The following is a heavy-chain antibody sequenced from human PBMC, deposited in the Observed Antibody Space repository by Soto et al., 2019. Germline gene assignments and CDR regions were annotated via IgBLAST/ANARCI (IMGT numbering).Heavy chain of an antibody. V-gene: IGHV3-23*01. CDR2: INGGGDSP. CDR3: AKRGKFGGFDY. J-gene: IGHJ4*02. CDR1: GFTFSNYA. Sequence: VHLLESGGGLVHPGGSLRLSCTASGFTFSNYAMTWVRQGPGKGLQWVAGINGGGDSPHYADSVKGRFIISRDNSNNTLVLQMRRLRVDDAALYYCAKRGKFGGFDYWGEGTLLPVSS. D-gene: IGHD3-10*01.